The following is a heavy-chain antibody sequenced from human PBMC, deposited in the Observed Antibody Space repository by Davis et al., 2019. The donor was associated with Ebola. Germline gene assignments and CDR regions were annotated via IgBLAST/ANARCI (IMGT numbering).Heavy chain of an antibody. V-gene: IGHV5-51*01. CDR1: GNTFTNHW. D-gene: IGHD2-21*01. CDR2: IYVGDSDT. Sequence: GGSLRLSCKGSGNTFTNHWIGWVRQLPGKGLEWMGVIYVGDSDTRYSPSFQGQVTISADKSISTAYLQWSSLKASDTAMYYCARCDRYYYYGMDVWGQGTTVTVSS. J-gene: IGHJ6*02. CDR3: ARCDRYYYYGMDV.